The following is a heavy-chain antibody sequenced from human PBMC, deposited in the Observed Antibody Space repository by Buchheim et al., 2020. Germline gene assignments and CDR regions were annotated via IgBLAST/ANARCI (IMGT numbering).Heavy chain of an antibody. Sequence: QVQLVQSGAEVKKPGASVKVSCKASGYTFTSYYMHWVRQAPGQGLEWMGIINPSGGSTSHAQKFQGRVTMTRDTSTSTVYIELSSLRSEDTAVYYCARERSCSGGSCYTRGGFDYWGQGTL. CDR2: INPSGGST. CDR3: ARERSCSGGSCYTRGGFDY. J-gene: IGHJ4*02. V-gene: IGHV1-46*01. D-gene: IGHD2-15*01. CDR1: GYTFTSYY.